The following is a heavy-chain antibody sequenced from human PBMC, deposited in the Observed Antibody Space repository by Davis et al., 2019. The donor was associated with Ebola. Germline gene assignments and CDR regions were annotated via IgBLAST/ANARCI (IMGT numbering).Heavy chain of an antibody. J-gene: IGHJ6*02. V-gene: IGHV1-18*01. CDR2: ISAYNGNT. CDR3: ARDNRRYCSSTSCSYGMDV. CDR1: GYTFTSYG. Sequence: ASVKVSCKASGYTFTSYGISWVRQAPGQGLEWMGWISAYNGNTNYAQKLQGRVTMTTDTSTSTAYMELRSLRSDDTAVYYCARDNRRYCSSTSCSYGMDVWGQGTTVTVSS. D-gene: IGHD2-2*01.